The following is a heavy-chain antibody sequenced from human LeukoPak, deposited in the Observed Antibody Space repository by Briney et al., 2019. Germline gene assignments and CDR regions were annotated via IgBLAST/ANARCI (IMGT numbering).Heavy chain of an antibody. J-gene: IGHJ4*02. CDR3: ASNEVEMATNFDY. D-gene: IGHD5-24*01. CDR1: GFTFSSYE. CDR2: ISSSGSTI. V-gene: IGHV3-48*03. Sequence: GGSLRLSCAASGFTFSSYEMNWVRQAPGKVLEWVSYISSSGSTIYYADSVKGRFTISRDNAKNSLYLQMNSLRAEDTAVYYCASNEVEMATNFDYWGQGTLVTVSS.